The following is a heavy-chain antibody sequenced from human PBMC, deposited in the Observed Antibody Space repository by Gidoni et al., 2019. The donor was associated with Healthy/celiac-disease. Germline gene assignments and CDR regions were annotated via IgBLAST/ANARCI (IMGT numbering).Heavy chain of an antibody. V-gene: IGHV3-15*01. D-gene: IGHD6-19*01. CDR1: GFTFSNAW. Sequence: EVQLVESGGGLVKPGGSLRLSCAASGFTFSNAWMSWVRQAPGKGLEWVGRIKSKTDGGTTDYAAPVKGRFTISRDDSKNTLYLQMNSLKTEDTAVYYCTTDSSGGWPHPIDYWGQGTLVTVSS. CDR2: IKSKTDGGTT. CDR3: TTDSSGGWPHPIDY. J-gene: IGHJ4*02.